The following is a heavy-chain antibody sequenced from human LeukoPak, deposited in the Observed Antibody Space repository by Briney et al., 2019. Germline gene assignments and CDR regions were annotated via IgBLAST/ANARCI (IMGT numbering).Heavy chain of an antibody. D-gene: IGHD6-13*01. CDR2: IYPGDSDT. Sequence: GESLKISCKGSGYSFTSYWIGWVRQMPGKGLGWMGIIYPGDSDTRYSPSFQGQVTISADKSISTAYLQWSSLKASDTAMYYCARSSYSSSWYSVEAFDYWGQGTLVTVSS. V-gene: IGHV5-51*01. J-gene: IGHJ4*02. CDR1: GYSFTSYW. CDR3: ARSSYSSSWYSVEAFDY.